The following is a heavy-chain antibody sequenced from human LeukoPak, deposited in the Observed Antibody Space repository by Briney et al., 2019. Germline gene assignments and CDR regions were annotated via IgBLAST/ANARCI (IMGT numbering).Heavy chain of an antibody. J-gene: IGHJ6*03. V-gene: IGHV3-53*01. Sequence: PGGSLRLSCAASGFTVSSNYMSWVRQAPGKGLEWVSVIYSGGSTYYADSVKGRFTISRDNSKNTLYLQMNSLRAEDTAGYYCARDLYYYYYMDVWGKGTTVTVSS. CDR3: ARDLYYYYYMDV. CDR1: GFTVSSNY. CDR2: IYSGGST.